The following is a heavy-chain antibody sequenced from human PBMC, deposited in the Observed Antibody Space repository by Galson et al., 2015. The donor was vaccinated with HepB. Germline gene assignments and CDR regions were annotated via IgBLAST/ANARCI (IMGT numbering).Heavy chain of an antibody. D-gene: IGHD6-13*01. Sequence: SLRLSCAASGFTFSSYWMSWVRQAPGKGLEWVANIKEDGSEKYYVDSVKGRFTVSRDNSKNTLYLQMNSLRADGTAVYYCAKDGKQQLVRHFDYWGQGTLVTVSS. V-gene: IGHV3-7*01. CDR3: AKDGKQQLVRHFDY. CDR2: IKEDGSEK. J-gene: IGHJ4*02. CDR1: GFTFSSYW.